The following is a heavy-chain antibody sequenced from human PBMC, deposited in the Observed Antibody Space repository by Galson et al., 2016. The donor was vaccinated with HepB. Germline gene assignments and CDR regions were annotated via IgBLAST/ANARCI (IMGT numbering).Heavy chain of an antibody. D-gene: IGHD4-23*01. Sequence: SLRLSCAASGFTFSTYAMNWVRQAPGKGLEWVSVISFSGDTIYYTDSVKGRFTISRDNSKNTLYLQMSSLRADDTAVYYCAKSLYGGNFWGRGILVTVSS. J-gene: IGHJ4*02. CDR3: AKSLYGGNF. CDR1: GFTFSTYA. CDR2: ISFSGDTI. V-gene: IGHV3-23*01.